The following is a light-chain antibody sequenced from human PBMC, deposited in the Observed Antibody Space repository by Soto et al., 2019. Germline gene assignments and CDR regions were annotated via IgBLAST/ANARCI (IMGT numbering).Light chain of an antibody. CDR1: QSVSSSY. CDR3: QQYGSSSWT. CDR2: GAS. J-gene: IGKJ1*01. Sequence: EFVFTQSPGTLSLSPGERATLSCRASQSVSSSYLAWYQQKPGQAPRLLIYGASSRATGIPDRFSGSGSGTDFTLTISRLEPEDFAVYYCQQYGSSSWTFGQGTKVDIK. V-gene: IGKV3-20*01.